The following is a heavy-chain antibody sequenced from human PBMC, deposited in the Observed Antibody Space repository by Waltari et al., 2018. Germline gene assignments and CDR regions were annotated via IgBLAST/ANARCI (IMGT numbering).Heavy chain of an antibody. CDR2: IIPICGTA. V-gene: IGHV1-69*01. Sequence: QVQLVQSGAEVTKPGSSVTVSCKASGDTFSSYAISWVRPAPGTGLEWMGGIIPICGTANYAQNFQGRVKITADESTSTAYMELSRLRSEDTAVYYCARVEKTDLAATSEWFDPWGQGTLVTVSS. D-gene: IGHD2-15*01. CDR1: GDTFSSYA. CDR3: ARVEKTDLAATSEWFDP. J-gene: IGHJ5*02.